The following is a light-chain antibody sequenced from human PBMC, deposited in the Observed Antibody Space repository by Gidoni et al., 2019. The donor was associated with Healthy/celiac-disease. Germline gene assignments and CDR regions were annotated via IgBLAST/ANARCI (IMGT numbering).Light chain of an antibody. J-gene: IGKJ4*01. CDR1: QGISSR. Sequence: DIQMTQSPASVSASVGDRVTITCRASQGISSRLAWYQQKPGKAPKLLIYAASSLQSGVPSRFCGSGSGTEFTLTISSLQPEDFATYYCQQANSFPLTFGGGTKVEIK. V-gene: IGKV1-12*01. CDR2: AAS. CDR3: QQANSFPLT.